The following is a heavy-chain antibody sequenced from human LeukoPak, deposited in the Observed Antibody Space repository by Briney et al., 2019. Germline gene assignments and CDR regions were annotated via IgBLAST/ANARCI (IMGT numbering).Heavy chain of an antibody. CDR3: ASRYYDFWSGSFNMDV. V-gene: IGHV4-39*01. J-gene: IGHJ6*03. CDR2: IYYSGST. Sequence: SETLSLTCTVSGGSISSSSYYWGWIRQPPGKGLEWIGSIYYSGSTYYNPSLKSRVTMSVDTSKNQFSLKLSSVTAADTAVYYCASRYYDFWSGSFNMDVWGKGTTVTVSS. D-gene: IGHD3-3*01. CDR1: GGSISSSSYY.